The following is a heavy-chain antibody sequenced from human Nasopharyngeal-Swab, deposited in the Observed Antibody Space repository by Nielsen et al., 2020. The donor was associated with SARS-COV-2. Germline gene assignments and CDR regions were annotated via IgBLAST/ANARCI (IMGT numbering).Heavy chain of an antibody. Sequence: GGSLRLSCAASGFTFSSNDMHWVRLPRGKGLEWVSAIGAAGGTHYPDSVKGRFTISRENAKSSLYLQMNIVRAEDTGVYYCARARGINLGLGVVGDMDVWGKGTTVTVSS. V-gene: IGHV3-13*01. CDR3: ARARGINLGLGVVGDMDV. CDR2: IGAAGGT. D-gene: IGHD3-3*01. CDR1: GFTFSSND. J-gene: IGHJ6*03.